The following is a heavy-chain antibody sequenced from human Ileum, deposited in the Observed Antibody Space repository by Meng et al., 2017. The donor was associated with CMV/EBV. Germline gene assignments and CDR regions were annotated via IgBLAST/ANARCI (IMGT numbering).Heavy chain of an antibody. D-gene: IGHD6-19*01. CDR1: GFSLITSGVG. Sequence: QSTLKESGPTRVKPTQTLTLTCTFSGFSLITSGVGVHWIRQPPGKALEWLALIYWDDDNRFSPSLKNRLTITKDTSKNQVVLRMTNMDPTDTATYYCAHGRGWLTDYWGQGTLVTVSS. V-gene: IGHV2-5*02. CDR3: AHGRGWLTDY. CDR2: IYWDDDN. J-gene: IGHJ4*02.